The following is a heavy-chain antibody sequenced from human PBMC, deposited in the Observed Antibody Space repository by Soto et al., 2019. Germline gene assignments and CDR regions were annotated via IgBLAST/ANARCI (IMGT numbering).Heavy chain of an antibody. CDR3: ARALGRRTEYFQH. V-gene: IGHV1-2*02. CDR1: GYTFTGYY. CDR2: INPNSGGT. D-gene: IGHD7-27*01. J-gene: IGHJ1*01. Sequence: ASVKVSCKASGYTFTGYYMHWVRQAPGQGLEWMGWINPNSGGTNYAQKFQGRVTMTRDTSISTAYMELSRLRSDDTAVYYCARALGRRTEYFQHWGQGTLVTVS.